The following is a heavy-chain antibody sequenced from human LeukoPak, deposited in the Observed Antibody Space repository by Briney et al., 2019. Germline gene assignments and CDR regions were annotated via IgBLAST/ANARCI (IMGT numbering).Heavy chain of an antibody. D-gene: IGHD3-16*02. CDR2: IDSSSSTI. CDR1: GFPFTTYN. J-gene: IGHJ4*02. Sequence: GGSLTLSCAVSGFPFTTYNMNWVRQAPGKGLEWVSYIDSSSSTIYYADSVKGRFTVSRDNAKNSLDLQMNSLRSEDTAVYYCVRERGISFYFDYWGQGTLVTVSS. V-gene: IGHV3-48*01. CDR3: VRERGISFYFDY.